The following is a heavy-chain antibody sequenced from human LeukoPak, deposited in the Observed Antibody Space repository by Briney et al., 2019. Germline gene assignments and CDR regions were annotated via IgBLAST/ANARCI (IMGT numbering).Heavy chain of an antibody. V-gene: IGHV3-74*01. CDR3: TRVAGSGSVD. CDR1: GFTFSSYW. Sequence: PGGSLRLSCAASGFTFSSYWMHWVRHAPGKGLVWVSRINSDASTTSYADSVKGRFTISRDNAKNTLHLQMNSLRAEDTAVYYCTRVAGSGSVDWGQGTLVTVS. D-gene: IGHD1-26*01. J-gene: IGHJ4*02. CDR2: INSDASTT.